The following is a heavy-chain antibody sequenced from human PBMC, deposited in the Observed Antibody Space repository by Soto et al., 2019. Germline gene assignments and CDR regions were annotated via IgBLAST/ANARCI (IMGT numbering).Heavy chain of an antibody. J-gene: IGHJ3*01. D-gene: IGHD2-8*01. Sequence: EVQLLESGGGLVRPGGSLRLSCAASGFTFYNYAMNWVSQAPGKGLEWVSTISGGGDGTYYADSVKGRFTISRDNSRNTVYLQMNSLRAEDTAVYYFAKKGLGSLATYCTTGDCHYAFDVWGQGTLVTVSS. V-gene: IGHV3-23*01. CDR1: GFTFYNYA. CDR3: AKKGLGSLATYCTTGDCHYAFDV. CDR2: ISGGGDGT.